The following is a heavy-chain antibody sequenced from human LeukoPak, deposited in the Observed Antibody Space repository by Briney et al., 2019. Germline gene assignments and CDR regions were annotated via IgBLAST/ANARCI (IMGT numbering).Heavy chain of an antibody. CDR2: IKQDGSEK. D-gene: IGHD6-19*01. J-gene: IGHJ3*02. Sequence: GGSLRLSCAASGFTFSSYWMSWVRQAPGKGLEWVSNIKQDGSEKYYVDSVKGRFTISRDNAKNSLYLQMNSLRAEDTAVYYCARAWEHSSGYVRNAFDIWGQGTMVTVSS. CDR3: ARAWEHSSGYVRNAFDI. CDR1: GFTFSSYW. V-gene: IGHV3-7*01.